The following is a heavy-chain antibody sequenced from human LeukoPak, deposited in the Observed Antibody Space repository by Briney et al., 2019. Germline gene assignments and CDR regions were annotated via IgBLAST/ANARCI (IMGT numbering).Heavy chain of an antibody. Sequence: SETLSLTCTVSGGSISSYYWSWIRQPPGKGLEWIGYIYHSGSTNYNPSLKSRVTISVDTSKNQFSLKLSSVTAADTAVYYCARADGYYYGMDVWGQGTTVTVSS. CDR1: GGSISSYY. D-gene: IGHD5-24*01. V-gene: IGHV4-59*01. CDR2: IYHSGST. J-gene: IGHJ6*02. CDR3: ARADGYYYGMDV.